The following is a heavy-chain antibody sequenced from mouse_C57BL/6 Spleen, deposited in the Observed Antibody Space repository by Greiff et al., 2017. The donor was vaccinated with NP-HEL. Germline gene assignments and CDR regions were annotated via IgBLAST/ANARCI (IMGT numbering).Heavy chain of an antibody. CDR2: IYPGDGDT. CDR1: GYAFSSSW. V-gene: IGHV1-82*01. J-gene: IGHJ2*01. Sequence: VQLQQSGPELVKPGASVKISCKASGYAFSSSWMNWVKQRPGKGLEWIGRIYPGDGDTNYNGKFKGKATLTADKSSSTAYMQLSSLTSEDSAVYFCARWRRDGYYVDYWGQGTTLTVSS. CDR3: ARWRRDGYYVDY. D-gene: IGHD2-3*01.